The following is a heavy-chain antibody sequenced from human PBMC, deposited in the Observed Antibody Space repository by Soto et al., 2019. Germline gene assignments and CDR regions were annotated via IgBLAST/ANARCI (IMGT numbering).Heavy chain of an antibody. CDR3: ARDRLLSIGDYYGMDV. Sequence: PSETLSLTCTFSGGSISDFYWSWIRQPPGKRLEWIGYVYYSGSTNYNPSLKSRVTISVDTSKNQFSLKLSSVTAADTAVYYCARDRLLSIGDYYGMDVWGQGTTVTVSS. D-gene: IGHD3-16*01. J-gene: IGHJ6*02. CDR2: VYYSGST. V-gene: IGHV4-59*12. CDR1: GGSISDFY.